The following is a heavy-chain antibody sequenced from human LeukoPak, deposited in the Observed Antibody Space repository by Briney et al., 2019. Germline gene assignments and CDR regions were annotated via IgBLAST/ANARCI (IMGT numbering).Heavy chain of an antibody. CDR1: GGSFSGYY. Sequence: SETLSLTCAVHGGSFSGYYWSWIRQPPGKGLEWIGEINHSGSTNYNPSLKSRVTISVDTSKNQFSLKLSSVTAADTAVYYCARTYYGSGSYYKPNYYYYYMDVWGKGTTVTVSS. CDR3: ARTYYGSGSYYKPNYYYYYMDV. CDR2: INHSGST. D-gene: IGHD3-10*01. V-gene: IGHV4-34*01. J-gene: IGHJ6*03.